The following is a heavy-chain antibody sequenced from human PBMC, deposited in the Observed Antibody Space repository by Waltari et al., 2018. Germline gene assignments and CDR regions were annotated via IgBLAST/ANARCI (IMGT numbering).Heavy chain of an antibody. CDR3: AKDLRYGPDY. CDR1: GFAMTSVG. J-gene: IGHJ4*02. V-gene: IGHV3-30*02. CDR2: VRFDGNNA. D-gene: IGHD4-17*01. Sequence: QVQLVESGGGVVQPGGSLRLSCAASGFAMTSVGVHWVRQAPGKGLGWVTFVRFDGNNAFYADSVTGRFSISRDTSKNTLYLHMNSLRVEDTAVYYCAKDLRYGPDYWGQGTLVTVSS.